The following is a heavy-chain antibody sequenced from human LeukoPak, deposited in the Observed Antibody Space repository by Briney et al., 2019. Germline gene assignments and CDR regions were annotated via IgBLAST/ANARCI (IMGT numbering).Heavy chain of an antibody. CDR3: ARTIPTRPTNWNYEDYGMDV. D-gene: IGHD1-7*01. V-gene: IGHV4-59*08. CDR2: IYYSGST. CDR1: GGSISSYY. Sequence: SETLSLTCTVSGGSISSYYWSWIRQPPGKGLEWIGYIYYSGSTNYNPSLKSRVTISVDTSKNQFSLKLSSVTAADTAVYYCARTIPTRPTNWNYEDYGMDVWGQGTTVTVSS. J-gene: IGHJ6*02.